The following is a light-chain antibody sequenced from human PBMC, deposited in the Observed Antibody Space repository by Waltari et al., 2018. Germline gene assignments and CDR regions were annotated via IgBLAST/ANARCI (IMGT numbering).Light chain of an antibody. J-gene: IGLJ2*01. V-gene: IGLV2-23*02. CDR3: CSYAGRSTLV. CDR1: RSDVGASNL. Sequence: QSALTQPASVSGSAGQSITTSCTGTRSDVGASNLISWYQQYPGKAPTLMIYEVYKRPSGVSDRFSGSKSDNTASLTISGLQAEDEADYYCCSYAGRSTLVFGGGTKLTVL. CDR2: EVY.